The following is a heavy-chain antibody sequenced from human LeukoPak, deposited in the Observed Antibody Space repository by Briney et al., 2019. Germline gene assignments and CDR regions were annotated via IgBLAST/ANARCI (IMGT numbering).Heavy chain of an antibody. Sequence: SETLSLTCTVSGYSISSGYYWGWIRQPPGKGLEWIGSIYHSGSTHYNPSLKSRLTISVDTSKNQFSLNLRSVTAPDTAVYYCARTEPGGMANRWGQGTLVTVSS. CDR2: IYHSGST. D-gene: IGHD6-13*01. V-gene: IGHV4-38-2*02. CDR3: ARTEPGGMANR. J-gene: IGHJ4*02. CDR1: GYSISSGYY.